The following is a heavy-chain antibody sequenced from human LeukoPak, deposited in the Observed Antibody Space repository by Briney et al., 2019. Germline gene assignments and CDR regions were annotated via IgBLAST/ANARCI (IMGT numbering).Heavy chain of an antibody. J-gene: IGHJ4*02. D-gene: IGHD2-15*01. Sequence: GGSLRLSCAASGFTFSSHAMGWVRQAPGKGLEWVSSIIANGGSTYYADSVKGRFTISRDNSKNTLYLQMNSLRAEDTAVYYCAGGSCYSCFDYWGQGTLVTVSS. CDR1: GFTFSSHA. V-gene: IGHV3-23*01. CDR3: AGGSCYSCFDY. CDR2: IIANGGST.